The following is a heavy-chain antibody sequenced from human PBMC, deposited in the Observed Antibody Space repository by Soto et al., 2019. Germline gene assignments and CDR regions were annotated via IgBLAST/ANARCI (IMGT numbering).Heavy chain of an antibody. D-gene: IGHD4-17*01. CDR1: GSTFSSYE. J-gene: IGHJ4*02. CDR3: ARNKGDYEVY. V-gene: IGHV3-48*03. CDR2: ISEGGGTI. Sequence: GSLRLSCLVSGSTFSSYEMNWVRQAPGKGLEWVSYISEGGGTIHYADSVKGRFTISRDNAKNSLYLQMNSLRAEDTATYYCARNKGDYEVYWGQGTLVTVSS.